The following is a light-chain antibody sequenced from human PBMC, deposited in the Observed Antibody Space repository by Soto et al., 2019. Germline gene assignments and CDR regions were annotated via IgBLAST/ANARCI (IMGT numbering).Light chain of an antibody. J-gene: IGKJ4*01. V-gene: IGKV2D-29*01. CDR1: QSLLHNNGKTS. CDR3: MQSLQFPLT. Sequence: DIVMTQTPLSLSVTPGQPASISCKSIQSLLHNNGKTSLYWYLQKPGQPPQLLICEVSNRFSGVPDRISGSGSGKYFTLKISRVEDDYVGVYYCMQSLQFPLTFGGGTKVEIK. CDR2: EVS.